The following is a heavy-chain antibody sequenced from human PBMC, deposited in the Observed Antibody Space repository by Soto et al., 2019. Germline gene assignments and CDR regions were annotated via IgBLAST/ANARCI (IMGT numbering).Heavy chain of an antibody. Sequence: QVQLVQSGAEVKKPGSSVKVSCKASGGTFSSYAINWVRQAPGQGLEWMGGMIPIYGTANYAQKFQGRVTITADESTSTVYMELSSLRSEYSALYYCATMEAASQVDFGGQGTPVTVSS. V-gene: IGHV1-69*12. D-gene: IGHD6-13*01. CDR2: MIPIYGTA. J-gene: IGHJ4*02. CDR1: GGTFSSYA. CDR3: ATMEAASQVDF.